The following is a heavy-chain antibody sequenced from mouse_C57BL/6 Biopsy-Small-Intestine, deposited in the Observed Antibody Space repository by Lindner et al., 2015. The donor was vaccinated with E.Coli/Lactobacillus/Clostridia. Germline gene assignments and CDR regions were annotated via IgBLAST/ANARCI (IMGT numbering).Heavy chain of an antibody. CDR3: AREGLETGSHFDY. CDR1: DYTFTAYY. CDR2: INTDSGGT. V-gene: IGHV1-84*02. J-gene: IGHJ4*01. D-gene: IGHD1-3*01. Sequence: SVKVSCKASDYTFTAYYIHWMRQAPGQGLEWMGWINTDSGGTSYAPKFQGRVTMTRDTSISTAYMDLSRLRSDDTAVYYCAREGLETGSHFDYWGQGTLVTVSS.